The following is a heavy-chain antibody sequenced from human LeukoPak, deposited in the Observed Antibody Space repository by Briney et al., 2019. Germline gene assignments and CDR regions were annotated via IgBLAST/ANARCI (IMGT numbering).Heavy chain of an antibody. V-gene: IGHV3-72*01. D-gene: IGHD5-24*01. CDR1: GFTFNDHY. J-gene: IGHJ4*02. CDR2: TRNKANSFTT. Sequence: GGSPRLSCAASGFTFNDHYMDWVRQAPGKGLEWAGRTRNKANSFTTEYAASVRGRFTISRDDSKNSLYLQMNSLKTEDTAVYYCARGDDYNRRSFDYWDEGTLVTVSS. CDR3: ARGDDYNRRSFDY.